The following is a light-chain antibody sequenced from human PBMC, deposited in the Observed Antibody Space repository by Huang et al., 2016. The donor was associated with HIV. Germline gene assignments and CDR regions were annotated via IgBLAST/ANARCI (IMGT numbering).Light chain of an antibody. CDR1: QSVFYSPDSRNY. CDR2: WAS. V-gene: IGKV4-1*01. CDR3: QQYLETRPCT. J-gene: IGKJ2*02. Sequence: DLVMTQSPESLSVSLGDRATIKCKSSQSVFYSPDSRNYLAWYQQKPGQPPKLLLHWASLRKSGVPGRFSDSGSETDFTLTISSLQAEDVAIYYCQQYLETRPCTFGQGTNLDIK.